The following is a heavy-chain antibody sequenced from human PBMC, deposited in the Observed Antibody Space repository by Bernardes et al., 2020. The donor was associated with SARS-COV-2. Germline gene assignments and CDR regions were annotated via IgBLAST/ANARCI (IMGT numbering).Heavy chain of an antibody. Sequence: GVLRLSCGASGFAFRSYAMHWVRQAPGKGLEWVSSIGGLAITTYYADSVKGRFTISRDNSKNILYLQMNSLRAEDTAVYYCARDAGVVAIHYYDYWGQGTLVTVSS. CDR2: IGGLAITT. J-gene: IGHJ4*02. CDR1: GFAFRSYA. V-gene: IGHV3-23*01. CDR3: ARDAGVVAIHYYDY. D-gene: IGHD2-15*01.